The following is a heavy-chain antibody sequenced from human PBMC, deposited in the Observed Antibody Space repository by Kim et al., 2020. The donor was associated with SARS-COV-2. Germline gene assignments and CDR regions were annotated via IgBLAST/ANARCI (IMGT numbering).Heavy chain of an antibody. V-gene: IGHV1-46*04. J-gene: IGHJ4*02. Sequence: AQKLQDRVTVTRDTSTSTVYMELNSLKSEDTAVYYCARDVQNGVGATIYWGQGTLVTVSS. D-gene: IGHD1-26*01. CDR3: ARDVQNGVGATIY.